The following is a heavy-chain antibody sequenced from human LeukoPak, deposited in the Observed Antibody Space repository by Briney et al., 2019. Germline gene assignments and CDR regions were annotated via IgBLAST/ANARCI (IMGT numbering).Heavy chain of an antibody. Sequence: SVKVSCKASGGTFSSYTISWVRQAPGQGLEWMGRIIPILGIANYAQKFQGRVTITADKSTSTVYMELSSLRSEDTAVYYCARGGGQYCSSTSCSNWFDPWGQGTLVTVSS. V-gene: IGHV1-69*02. D-gene: IGHD2-2*01. CDR1: GGTFSSYT. CDR2: IIPILGIA. J-gene: IGHJ5*02. CDR3: ARGGGQYCSSTSCSNWFDP.